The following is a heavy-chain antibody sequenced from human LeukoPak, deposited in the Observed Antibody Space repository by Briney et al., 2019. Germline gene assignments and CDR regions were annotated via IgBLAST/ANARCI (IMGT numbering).Heavy chain of an antibody. V-gene: IGHV3-49*03. CDR1: GFTFGDYA. CDR2: IRSKACGGTT. Sequence: GGSLRLSCTTSGFTFGDYAMSWFRQAPGKGLEWVGFIRSKACGGTTEYAASVKGRFTISRDDSKSIAYLQMNSLKTEDTAVYYCTRDLSGSSGWYGGSDAFDIWGQGTMVTVSS. CDR3: TRDLSGSSGWYGGSDAFDI. J-gene: IGHJ3*02. D-gene: IGHD6-19*01.